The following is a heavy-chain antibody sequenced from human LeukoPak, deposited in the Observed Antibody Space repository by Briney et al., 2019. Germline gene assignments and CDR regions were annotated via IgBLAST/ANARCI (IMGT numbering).Heavy chain of an antibody. CDR1: GGTFSSYA. V-gene: IGHV1-69*04. CDR3: AVYYYDSSGANWFDP. CDR2: IIPILGIA. D-gene: IGHD3-22*01. Sequence: ASVKVSCKASGGTFSSYAISWVRQAPGQGLEWMGRIIPILGIANYAQKFQGRVTITADKSTSTAYMELSSLRSEDTAVYYCAVYYYDSSGANWFDPWGQGTLVTVSS. J-gene: IGHJ5*02.